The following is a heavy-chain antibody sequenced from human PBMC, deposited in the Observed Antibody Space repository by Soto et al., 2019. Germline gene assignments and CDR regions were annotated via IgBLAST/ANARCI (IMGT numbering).Heavy chain of an antibody. CDR1: GFTFRSYA. CDR2: ISGSGGST. D-gene: IGHD3-22*01. Sequence: GGSLTLSCAASGFTFRSYAMSWFRQAPWKGLEWVSAISGSGGSTYYADSVKGRFTISRDNSKNTLYLQMNSLRAEDTAVYYCAKDTYYYDSSGFFDYWGQGTLVTVSS. V-gene: IGHV3-23*01. J-gene: IGHJ4*02. CDR3: AKDTYYYDSSGFFDY.